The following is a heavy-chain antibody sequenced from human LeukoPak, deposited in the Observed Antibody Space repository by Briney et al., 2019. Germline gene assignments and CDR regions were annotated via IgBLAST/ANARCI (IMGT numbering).Heavy chain of an antibody. CDR2: INQGGSVK. D-gene: IGHD5-12*01. V-gene: IGHV3-7*01. J-gene: IGHJ4*02. CDR1: GFTFRSYW. Sequence: QPGGSLRLSCAASGFTFRSYWMSWVRQAPGKGLEWVANINQGGSVKYYVDSVKGRFTISRDDAKNSLYVQMNSLRDEDTAVYYCARVGYSGWNPEYWGQGTLVTVSS. CDR3: ARVGYSGWNPEY.